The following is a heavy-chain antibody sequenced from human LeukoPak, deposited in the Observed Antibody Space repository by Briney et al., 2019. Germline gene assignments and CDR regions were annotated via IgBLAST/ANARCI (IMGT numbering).Heavy chain of an antibody. J-gene: IGHJ4*02. Sequence: GASVKVSCKASRYTFTGYYMHWVRQAPGQGLEWMGWINPNSGGTNYAQKFQGRVTMTRDTSISTAYMELSRLRSDDTAVYYCARDLGSRYYFDYWGQGTLVTVSS. V-gene: IGHV1-2*02. CDR2: INPNSGGT. D-gene: IGHD3-16*01. CDR3: ARDLGSRYYFDY. CDR1: RYTFTGYY.